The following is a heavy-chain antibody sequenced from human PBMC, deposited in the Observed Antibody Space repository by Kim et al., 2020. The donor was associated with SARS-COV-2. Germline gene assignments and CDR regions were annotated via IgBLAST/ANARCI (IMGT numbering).Heavy chain of an antibody. D-gene: IGHD3-16*02. CDR3: ARLTWTNYDYVWGSYRYFGYFDY. V-gene: IGHV4-34*01. CDR1: GGSFSGYY. CDR2: INHSGST. Sequence: SETLSLTCAVYGGSFSGYYWSWIRQPPGKGLEWIGEINHSGSTNYNPSLKSRVTISVDTSKNQFSLKLSSVTAADTAVYYCARLTWTNYDYVWGSYRYFGYFDYWGQGTLVTVSS. J-gene: IGHJ4*02.